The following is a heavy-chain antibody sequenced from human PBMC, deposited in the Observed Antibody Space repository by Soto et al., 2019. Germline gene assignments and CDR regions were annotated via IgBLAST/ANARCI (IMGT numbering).Heavy chain of an antibody. V-gene: IGHV3-30*18. CDR2: ISYDGSNK. CDR1: GFTFSSYG. J-gene: IGHJ4*02. CDR3: AKVSTAMTYFDY. D-gene: IGHD5-18*01. Sequence: QVQLVESGGGVVQPGRSLRLSCAASGFTFSSYGMHWVRQAPGKGLEWVAVISYDGSNKYYADSVKGRFTISRDNSKNTLYLQMNSLRAEDMAVYYCAKVSTAMTYFDYWGQGTLVTVSP.